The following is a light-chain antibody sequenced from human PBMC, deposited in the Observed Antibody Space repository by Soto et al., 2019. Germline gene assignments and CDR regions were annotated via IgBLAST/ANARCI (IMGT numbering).Light chain of an antibody. V-gene: IGLV2-8*02. CDR3: CSYRSSSTLVV. J-gene: IGLJ1*01. CDR1: SSDVGGYNF. CDR2: DVT. Sequence: QSALTQPPSASRSPGQSVTISCTGSSSDVGGYNFVSWYQQHPGKAPKLMIYDVTERPSGVPDRFSGSKSGNTASLTVSGLQAEDEADYYCCSYRSSSTLVVFGTGTKLTVL.